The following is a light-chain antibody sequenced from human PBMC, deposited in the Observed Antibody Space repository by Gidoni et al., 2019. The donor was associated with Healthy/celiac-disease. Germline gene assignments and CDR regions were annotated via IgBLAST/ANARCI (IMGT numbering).Light chain of an antibody. CDR3: AAWDDSLNGRV. Sequence: QSVLPQPPSASGTPGQRVTISCSGRSSNIGSNTVNWYQQLPGTAPKLLIYSNNQRPSGVPDRFSGSKSGTSASLAISGLQSEDEADYYCAAWDDSLNGRVFGGGTKLTVL. V-gene: IGLV1-44*01. CDR2: SNN. J-gene: IGLJ3*02. CDR1: SSNIGSNT.